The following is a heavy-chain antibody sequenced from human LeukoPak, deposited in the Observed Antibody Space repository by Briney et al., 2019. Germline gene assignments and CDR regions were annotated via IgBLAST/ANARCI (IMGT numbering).Heavy chain of an antibody. Sequence: GGSLRLSCAASGFTFSSYAMHWVRQAPGKGLEWVAVISYDGSNKYYADSVKGRFTISRDNAKNSLYLQMNSLRAEDTAVYYCARSPFPDSGYDQESAFDIWGQGTMVTVSS. CDR1: GFTFSSYA. CDR3: ARSPFPDSGYDQESAFDI. J-gene: IGHJ3*02. V-gene: IGHV3-30*04. CDR2: ISYDGSNK. D-gene: IGHD5-12*01.